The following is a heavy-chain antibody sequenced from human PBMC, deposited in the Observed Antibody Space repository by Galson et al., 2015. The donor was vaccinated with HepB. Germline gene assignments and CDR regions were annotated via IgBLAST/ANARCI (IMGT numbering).Heavy chain of an antibody. Sequence: SLRLSCAASGFTFSSYAMHWVRQAPGKGLEWVAVISYDGSNKYYADSVKGRFTISRDNSKNTLYLQMNSLRAEETAVYYCARDFGGAVANYWGQGTLVTVSS. CDR2: ISYDGSNK. CDR3: ARDFGGAVANY. D-gene: IGHD6-19*01. J-gene: IGHJ4*02. V-gene: IGHV3-30-3*01. CDR1: GFTFSSYA.